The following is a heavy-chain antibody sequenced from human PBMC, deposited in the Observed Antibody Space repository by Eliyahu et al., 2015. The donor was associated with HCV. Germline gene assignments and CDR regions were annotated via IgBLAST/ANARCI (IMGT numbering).Heavy chain of an antibody. CDR1: GXSISSYY. J-gene: IGHJ5*02. CDR3: ASGGGGIAVTGTGGWFDP. CDR2: THYSGRT. D-gene: IGHD6-19*01. V-gene: IGHV4-59*01. Sequence: QVQLQESGPGLVKPSETLSLTCSVSGXSISSYYWSWIRQTPGKGLEWIGYTHYSGRTNXNPSLKSRVTISVDTSKNQFSLKMSSVTAADTAVYYCASGGGGIAVTGTGGWFDPWGQGTLVTVSS.